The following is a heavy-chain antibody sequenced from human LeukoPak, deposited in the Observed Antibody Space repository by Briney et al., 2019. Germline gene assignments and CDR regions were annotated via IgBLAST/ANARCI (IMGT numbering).Heavy chain of an antibody. V-gene: IGHV1-2*02. CDR2: INPKSGGT. CDR3: ARVVYNYGDAFDI. CDR1: GYTFTGYY. D-gene: IGHD5-18*01. J-gene: IGHJ3*02. Sequence: ASVKVSCKASGYTFTGYYIHWVRQAPGQGLEWMGWINPKSGGTNYAQKFQGRVTMTRDTSISTAYMEVSRLRSDDTAVYYCARVVYNYGDAFDIWGQGTMVTMSS.